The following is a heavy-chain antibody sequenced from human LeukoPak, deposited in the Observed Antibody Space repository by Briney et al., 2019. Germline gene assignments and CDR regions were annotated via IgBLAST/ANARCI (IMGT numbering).Heavy chain of an antibody. Sequence: GESLKISCKGSGYNFATDWIGWVRQMPGKGLEWMGIIFPADSDTRYNPSFQGQVTISSDKSITTAYLQWSSLKASDTAMYYCARHKSRYSYGDWGQGTLVTVSS. CDR3: ARHKSRYSYGD. J-gene: IGHJ4*02. CDR1: GYNFATDW. V-gene: IGHV5-51*01. CDR2: IFPADSDT. D-gene: IGHD5-18*01.